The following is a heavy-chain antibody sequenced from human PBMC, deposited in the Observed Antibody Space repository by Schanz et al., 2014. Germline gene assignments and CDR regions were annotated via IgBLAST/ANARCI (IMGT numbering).Heavy chain of an antibody. Sequence: QVQLEESGPGMVKPSETLSLNCTVSGGSFISYYWSWIRQPPGKGLEWIGYIYSSGIPTYNPSLKSRVSLTAESTKNQFSLKLTSVTAGDAAVYYCARGGSAMVRGVMTASYWFFDLWGRGTLVTVSP. CDR1: GGSFISYY. D-gene: IGHD3-10*01. CDR3: ARGGSAMVRGVMTASYWFFDL. V-gene: IGHV4-59*08. J-gene: IGHJ2*01. CDR2: IYSSGIP.